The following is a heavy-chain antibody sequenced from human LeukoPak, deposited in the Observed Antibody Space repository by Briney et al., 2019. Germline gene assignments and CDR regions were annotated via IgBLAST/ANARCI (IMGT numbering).Heavy chain of an antibody. V-gene: IGHV1-2*02. D-gene: IGHD3-22*01. Sequence: ASVKVSCKASGYTFTGYYMHWVRQAPGQGLEWMGWINPNSGGTNYAQKFQGRVTMTRDMSISTAYMELSRLRSDDTAVYYCATSTAYDSSGYYYFDYWGQGTLVTVSS. CDR3: ATSTAYDSSGYYYFDY. J-gene: IGHJ4*02. CDR1: GYTFTGYY. CDR2: INPNSGGT.